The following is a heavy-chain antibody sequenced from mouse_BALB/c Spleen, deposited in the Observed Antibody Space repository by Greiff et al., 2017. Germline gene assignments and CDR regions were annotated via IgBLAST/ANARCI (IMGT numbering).Heavy chain of an antibody. D-gene: IGHD2-12*01. CDR2: INPNNGGT. CDR1: GYTFTDYN. CDR3: ARGSYHREGWYFDY. Sequence: VQLQQSGPELVKPGASVKIPCKASGYTFTDYNMDWVKQSHGKSLEWIGDINPNNGGTIYNQKFKGKATLTVDKSSSTAYMELRSLTSEDTAVYYCARGSYHREGWYFDYWGQGTTLTVSS. J-gene: IGHJ2*01. V-gene: IGHV1-18*01.